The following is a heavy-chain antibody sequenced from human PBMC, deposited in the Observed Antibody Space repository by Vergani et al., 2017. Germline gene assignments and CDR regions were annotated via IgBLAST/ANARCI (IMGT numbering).Heavy chain of an antibody. CDR3: ARSAYSSSWTGFWDY. V-gene: IGHV4-4*07. Sequence: QVQLQESGPGLVKPSETLSLTCTVSGGSISSYYWSWIRQPAGKGLEWIGRIDTSGSTNYNPSPKRRVTMSVDTSKNQFSLKLSSVTAADTAVYYCARSAYSSSWTGFWDYWGQGTLVTVSS. CDR1: GGSISSYY. CDR2: IDTSGST. J-gene: IGHJ4*02. D-gene: IGHD6-13*01.